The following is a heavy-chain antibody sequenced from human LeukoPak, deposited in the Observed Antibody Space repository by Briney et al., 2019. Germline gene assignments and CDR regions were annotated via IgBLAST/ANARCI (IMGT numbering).Heavy chain of an antibody. CDR3: AKGGGTSPIGGHYYYYYYMDV. CDR2: IWYDGSNK. J-gene: IGHJ6*03. CDR1: GFTFSSYG. Sequence: GRSLRLSCAASGFTFSSYGMHWVRQAPGKGLEWVAVIWYDGSNKYYADSVKGRFTISRDNSKNTLYLQMNSLRAEDTAVYYCAKGGGTSPIGGHYYYYYYMDVWGKGTTVTVSS. V-gene: IGHV3-33*06. D-gene: IGHD2-2*01.